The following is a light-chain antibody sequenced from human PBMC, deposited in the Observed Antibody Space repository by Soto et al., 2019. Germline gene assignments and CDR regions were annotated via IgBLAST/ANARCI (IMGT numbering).Light chain of an antibody. V-gene: IGLV1-40*01. CDR2: GNT. CDR1: SSNIGAGYD. CDR3: QSYDSSLSGYVV. J-gene: IGLJ2*01. Sequence: QSVLTQPPSVSGAPGQRVTISCTGSSSNIGAGYDVHWYQQVPGTAPKVLIYGNTNRPSGVPDRFSASKSGTSASLAITGLQAEDEAGYYCQSYDSSLSGYVVFGGGTKVTVL.